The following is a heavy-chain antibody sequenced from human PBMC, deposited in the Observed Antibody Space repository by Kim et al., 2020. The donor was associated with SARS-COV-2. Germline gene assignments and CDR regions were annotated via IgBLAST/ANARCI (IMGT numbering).Heavy chain of an antibody. CDR1: GYSFTSYW. Sequence: GESLKISCKGSGYSFTSYWIGWVRQMPGKGLEWMGIIYPGDSDTRYSPSFQGQVTISADKSISTAYLQWSSLKASDTAMYYCARRSHDYGDTYYYGMDVWGQGTTVTVSS. D-gene: IGHD4-17*01. CDR2: IYPGDSDT. V-gene: IGHV5-51*01. CDR3: ARRSHDYGDTYYYGMDV. J-gene: IGHJ6*02.